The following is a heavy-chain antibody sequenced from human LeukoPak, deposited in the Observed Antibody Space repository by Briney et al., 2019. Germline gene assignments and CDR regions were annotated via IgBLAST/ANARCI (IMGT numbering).Heavy chain of an antibody. V-gene: IGHV3-23*01. D-gene: IGHD1-26*01. CDR1: GFTFSSYA. CDR2: ISGSGGST. Sequence: GGSLRLSCAASGFTFSSYAMSWVRQAPGKGLEWVSAISGSGGSTYYADSVKGRFTISRDNSKNTMYLEMNSLRAEDKAVYYCAKDIREGVVGAFDAFDIWGQGTMVTVSS. CDR3: AKDIREGVVGAFDAFDI. J-gene: IGHJ3*02.